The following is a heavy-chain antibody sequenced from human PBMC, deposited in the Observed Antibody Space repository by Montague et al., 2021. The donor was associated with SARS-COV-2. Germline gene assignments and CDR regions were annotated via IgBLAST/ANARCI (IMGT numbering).Heavy chain of an antibody. CDR3: ARGSQSMKMAVVVLIGGIYYFDS. J-gene: IGHJ4*02. CDR1: GGSFSDYY. Sequence: SETLSLTCAVYGGSFSDYYWSWIRQPPGKGLEWIGEIDHRGSTNYNPSLKSRVTISVDTSKNQFSLWLGSVTAADTAVYYCARGSQSMKMAVVVLIGGIYYFDSWGQGTLVAVSS. V-gene: IGHV4-34*01. D-gene: IGHD3-22*01. CDR2: IDHRGST.